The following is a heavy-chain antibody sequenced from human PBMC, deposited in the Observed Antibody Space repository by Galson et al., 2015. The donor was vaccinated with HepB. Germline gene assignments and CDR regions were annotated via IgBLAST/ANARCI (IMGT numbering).Heavy chain of an antibody. D-gene: IGHD2-15*01. J-gene: IGHJ4*02. CDR3: ATLSVVVPAIDPWGY. CDR2: IRYAGRST. CDR1: GFTFNTYG. Sequence: SLRLSCAASGFTFNTYGMHWVRQAPGKGLEWVASIRYAGRSTYYADSVKGRFTISRDNSKNTLYLQMTSLRAEDTAVYYCATLSVVVPAIDPWGYWGQGTLFTVPS. V-gene: IGHV3-30*02.